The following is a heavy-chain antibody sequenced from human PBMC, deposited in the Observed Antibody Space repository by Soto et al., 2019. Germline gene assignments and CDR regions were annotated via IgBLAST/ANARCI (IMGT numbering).Heavy chain of an antibody. V-gene: IGHV3-7*01. J-gene: IGHJ4*02. CDR2: INEEGSAE. CDR3: AKVKTAHRSGG. CDR1: GFTFSDHW. Sequence: EVQLVESGGGLVQPGGTMRLSCAASGFTFSDHWMSWVRQTPGKGLEWVSNINEEGSAEYYVDVVKSRVTISRTSAENSLYWQKGSLRAEDTVVYLWAKVKTAHRSGGWGQGTLVTVSS. D-gene: IGHD2-21*02.